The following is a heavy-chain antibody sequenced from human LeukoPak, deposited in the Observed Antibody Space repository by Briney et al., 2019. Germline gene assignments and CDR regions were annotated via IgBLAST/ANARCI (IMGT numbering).Heavy chain of an antibody. V-gene: IGHV3-30*18. J-gene: IGHJ4*02. CDR1: GFTFSSYG. Sequence: GGSLRLYCAASGFTFSSYGMHWVRQAPGKGLEWVAVISYDGSNKYYADSVKGRFTISRDNSKNTLYLQMNSLRAEDTAVYYCANLNIGTATSRDYWGQGTLVTVSS. CDR2: ISYDGSNK. D-gene: IGHD5-18*01. CDR3: ANLNIGTATSRDY.